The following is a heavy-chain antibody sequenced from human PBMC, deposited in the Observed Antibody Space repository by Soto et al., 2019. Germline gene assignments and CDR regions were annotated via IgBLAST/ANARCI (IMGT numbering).Heavy chain of an antibody. CDR2: IVPMFGTS. Sequence: QERLVQSGAEVRKPGSSVKVSCKVTGGTSTRYAINWVRQAPGQGLEWMGGIVPMFGTSKYAQKFQGRVTITADTSTNIAYMELRSLRSEDTAVYYCVSSLNYDFWRDGGRHFYFDYWGRGILATVSS. D-gene: IGHD3-3*01. CDR3: VSSLNYDFWRDGGRHFYFDY. CDR1: GGTSTRYA. J-gene: IGHJ4*02. V-gene: IGHV1-69*06.